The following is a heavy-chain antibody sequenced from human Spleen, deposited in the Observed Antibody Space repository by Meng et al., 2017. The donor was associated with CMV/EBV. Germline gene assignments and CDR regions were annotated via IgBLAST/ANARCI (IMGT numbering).Heavy chain of an antibody. V-gene: IGHV1-2*02. CDR3: ARDSGIAVAGWFDP. CDR2: INPNSGGT. CDR1: GYTFTDYD. J-gene: IGHJ5*02. D-gene: IGHD6-19*01. Sequence: ASVKVSCKASGYTFTDYDVHWVRQATGQGLEWMGWINPNSGGTNYAQKFQGRVTMTRDTSISTAYMELSRLRSDDTAVYYCARDSGIAVAGWFDPWGQGTLVTVPQ.